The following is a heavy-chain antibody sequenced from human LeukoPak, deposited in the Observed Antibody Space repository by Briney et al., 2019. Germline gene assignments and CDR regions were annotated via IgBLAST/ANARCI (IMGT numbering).Heavy chain of an antibody. J-gene: IGHJ4*02. V-gene: IGHV3-74*01. CDR1: GFTFSSYW. D-gene: IGHD3-22*01. Sequence: GGSLRLSCAASGFTFSSYWMHWVRQAPGKGLVWVSRINSDGSSTSYADSVKGRFTISRDNAKNTLYLQMNSLRAEDTAVYYCARAGTVYYYDSSGLDYWGQGTLVTVSS. CDR3: ARAGTVYYYDSSGLDY. CDR2: INSDGSST.